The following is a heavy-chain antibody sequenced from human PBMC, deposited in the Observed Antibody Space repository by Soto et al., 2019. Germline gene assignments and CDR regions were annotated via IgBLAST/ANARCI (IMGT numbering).Heavy chain of an antibody. J-gene: IGHJ3*02. CDR3: ARDKGYYDSSGYYLVPLWAFDI. CDR1: GGSFSGYY. Sequence: SETLSLTCAVYGGSFSGYYWSWIRQPPGKGLEWIGEINHSGSTNYNPSLKSRVTISVDTSKNQFSLKLSSVTAADTAVYYCARDKGYYDSSGYYLVPLWAFDIWGQGTMVTVSS. D-gene: IGHD3-22*01. CDR2: INHSGST. V-gene: IGHV4-34*01.